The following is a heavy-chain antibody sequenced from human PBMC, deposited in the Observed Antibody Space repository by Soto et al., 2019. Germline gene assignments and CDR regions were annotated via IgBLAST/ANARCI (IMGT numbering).Heavy chain of an antibody. CDR2: IYPGDSDT. CDR3: ARFGTAARRQYYYYYGMDV. CDR1: GYSFTSYW. V-gene: IGHV5-51*01. J-gene: IGHJ6*02. Sequence: PGESLKISCKGSGYSFTSYWIGWVRQMPGKGLEWMGIIYPGDSDTRYSPSFQGQVTIPADKSISTAYLQWSSLKASDTAMYYCARFGTAARRQYYYYYGMDVWGQGTTVTVS. D-gene: IGHD6-6*01.